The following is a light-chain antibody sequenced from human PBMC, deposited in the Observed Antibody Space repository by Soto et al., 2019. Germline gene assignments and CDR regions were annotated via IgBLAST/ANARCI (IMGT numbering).Light chain of an antibody. J-gene: IGKJ5*01. CDR3: QQRSNWPPVT. CDR2: DAS. CDR1: QSVSSY. V-gene: IGKV3-11*01. Sequence: EIVLTQSRATLSLAPGEIATLSFRASQSVSSYLAWFQQKPGQAPRLLIYDASNRATGIPARFSGSGSGTDFTLTISSLEPEDFAVYYCQQRSNWPPVTFGQGTRLEIK.